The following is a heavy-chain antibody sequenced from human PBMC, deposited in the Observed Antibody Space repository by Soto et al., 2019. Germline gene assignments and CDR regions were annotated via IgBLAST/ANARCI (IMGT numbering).Heavy chain of an antibody. D-gene: IGHD3-10*01. CDR2: LSPSGYDR. Sequence: EVQLLESGGGLVQPWGSLRLSCTASGFIFSNYAMAWVRQDPGQGLEWVSALSPSGYDRYYTDSVKGRFVISRDNSKNTMYLEMKILRDADTAVYHCARRMDNSGYFFDFWGQGALVTVSS. CDR1: GFIFSNYA. J-gene: IGHJ4*02. V-gene: IGHV3-23*01. CDR3: ARRMDNSGYFFDF.